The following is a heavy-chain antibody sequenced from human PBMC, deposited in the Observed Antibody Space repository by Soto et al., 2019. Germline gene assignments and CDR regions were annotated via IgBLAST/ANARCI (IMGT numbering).Heavy chain of an antibody. CDR3: ARDKEFPYD. V-gene: IGHV1-58*01. J-gene: IGHJ4*02. CDR2: IVVCNGNT. CDR1: GFTFTSSA. Sequence: SVKVSCKASGFTFTSSAVQWVRQARGQRLEWIGWIVVCNGNTNYAQKLQERVTMTTDISTSTAYMELSSLRSDDTAVYYCARDKEFPYDWGQGTLVTVSS. D-gene: IGHD4-17*01.